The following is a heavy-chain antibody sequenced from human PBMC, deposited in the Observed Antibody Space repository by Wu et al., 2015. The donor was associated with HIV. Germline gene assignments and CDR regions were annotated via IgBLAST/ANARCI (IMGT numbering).Heavy chain of an antibody. V-gene: IGHV1-18*01. CDR3: ARDNYSLRQTGDAFDI. D-gene: IGHD3-10*01. CDR2: ISAYNGNT. Sequence: QVQLVQSGAEVKKPGASAKVSCKASGYTFTSYGISWVRQAPGQGLEWMGWISAYNGNTNYAQKLQGRVTMTTDTSTSTAYMELRSLRSDDTAVYYCARDNYSLRQTGDAFDIWGQGTMVTVSS. J-gene: IGHJ3*02. CDR1: GYTFTSYG.